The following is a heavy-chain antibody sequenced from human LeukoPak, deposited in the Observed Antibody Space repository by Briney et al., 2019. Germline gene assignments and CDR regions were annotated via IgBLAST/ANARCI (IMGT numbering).Heavy chain of an antibody. CDR1: GFTFSSYE. CDR3: ARETTRLFLDP. V-gene: IGHV3-48*03. CDR2: ISSSGSTI. D-gene: IGHD2-21*01. Sequence: GGSLRLSCAASGFTFSSYEMNWVRQAPGKGLEWVSYISSSGSTIYYADPVKGRFTISRDNAKNSLYLQMNSLRAEDTAVYYCARETTRLFLDPWGQGTLVTVSS. J-gene: IGHJ5*02.